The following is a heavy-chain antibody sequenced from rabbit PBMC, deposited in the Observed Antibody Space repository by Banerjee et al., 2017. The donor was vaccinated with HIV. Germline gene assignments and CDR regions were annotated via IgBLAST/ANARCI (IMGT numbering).Heavy chain of an antibody. CDR3: ARGSAAMTMVITAYYFNL. V-gene: IGHV1S45*01. CDR1: GVSFSDKDV. J-gene: IGHJ4*01. Sequence: QELLEESGGGLVKPEGSLTLTCKASGVSFSDKDVRCWVGQAPGKGLGCIAGINMITSKSVYASWAKGRFIMSRTSSTKVTLQMTSLTAADTATYFCARGSAAMTMVITAYYFNLWGPGTLVTVS. CDR2: INMITSKS. D-gene: IGHD2-1*01.